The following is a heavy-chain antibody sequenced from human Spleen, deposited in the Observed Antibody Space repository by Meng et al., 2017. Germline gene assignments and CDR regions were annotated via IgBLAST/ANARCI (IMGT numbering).Heavy chain of an antibody. CDR1: GFPFSSAW. J-gene: IGHJ6*02. CDR3: ITEAATVAPHYYYGRDA. V-gene: IGHV3-15*01. Sequence: GGSLRLSCVASGFPFSSAWMSWVRQAPGKGLEWVGRIKSIPDGGTTDYAAPVKGRFTISRDDSKNTLYMQVNSLKTEDTAVYYCITEAATVAPHYYYGRDAWGQGTTVTVSS. CDR2: IKSIPDGGTT. D-gene: IGHD4-23*01.